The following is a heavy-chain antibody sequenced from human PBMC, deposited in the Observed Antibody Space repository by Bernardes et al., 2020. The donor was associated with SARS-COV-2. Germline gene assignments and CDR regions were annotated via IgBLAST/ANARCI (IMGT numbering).Heavy chain of an antibody. CDR3: ARTRSPLCGGDEDS. D-gene: IGHD2-21*02. J-gene: IGHJ4*02. Sequence: SGPTLVKPTQTLTLTCTFSGFSFNTAGVCVTWVRQPPGKALEWLALVDWDDGKYYSTSLKTRLTISKDTSKNQVVLTMTDMDPVDTGTYYCARTRSPLCGGDEDSWGQGTLVTVSS. CDR1: GFSFNTAGVC. V-gene: IGHV2-70*20. CDR2: VDWDDGK.